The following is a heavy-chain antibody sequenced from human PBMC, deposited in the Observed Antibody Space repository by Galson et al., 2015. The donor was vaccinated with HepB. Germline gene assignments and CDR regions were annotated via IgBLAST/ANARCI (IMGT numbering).Heavy chain of an antibody. Sequence: SETLSLTCTVSGGSISSYYWSWIRQPPGKGLEWMGNTYSSGSTNYNPSLNGRVTISIDPSKNQFSLELTSVIAADTAVYYCARHGGDYSFYFDYWGQGTLATVSS. CDR2: TYSSGST. J-gene: IGHJ4*02. CDR3: ARHGGDYSFYFDY. V-gene: IGHV4-59*08. CDR1: GGSISSYY. D-gene: IGHD3-10*01.